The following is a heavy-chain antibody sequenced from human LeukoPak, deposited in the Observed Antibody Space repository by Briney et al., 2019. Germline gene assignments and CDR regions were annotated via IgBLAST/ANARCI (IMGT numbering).Heavy chain of an antibody. J-gene: IGHJ4*02. CDR2: IIPILGIA. CDR1: GGTFSSYA. Sequence: EASVKVSCKASGGTFSSYAISWVRQAPGQGLEWMGRIIPILGIANYAQKFQGRVTITADKSTSTAYMELSSLRSEDTAVYYCARETYYGDPGGYFDYWGQGTLVTVSS. V-gene: IGHV1-69*04. D-gene: IGHD4-17*01. CDR3: ARETYYGDPGGYFDY.